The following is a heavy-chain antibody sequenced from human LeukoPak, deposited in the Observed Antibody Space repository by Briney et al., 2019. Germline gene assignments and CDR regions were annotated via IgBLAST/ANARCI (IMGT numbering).Heavy chain of an antibody. CDR2: IYYSGST. Sequence: SETLSLTCTVSGGSISSYYWSWIRQPPGKGLEWIGHIYYSGSTNYNPSLKSRVTISVDTSKNQFSLKLSSVTAADTAVYYCARHGHYDFWSGYQPDYYYYYMDVWGKGTTVTVSS. D-gene: IGHD3-3*01. V-gene: IGHV4-59*08. CDR3: ARHGHYDFWSGYQPDYYYYYMDV. J-gene: IGHJ6*03. CDR1: GGSISSYY.